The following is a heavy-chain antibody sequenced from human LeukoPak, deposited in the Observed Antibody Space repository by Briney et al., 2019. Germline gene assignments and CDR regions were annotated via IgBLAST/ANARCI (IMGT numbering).Heavy chain of an antibody. CDR2: LFYSGST. Sequence: SETLSLTCTVSGGSIGNDFWGWIRQPPGKGLEWIGYLFYSGSTAYNPSLKSRVTISVDTSTKHFSLTLMSVTSVDTAVYYCAKGLNGPSWADWGLGTLVTVSS. CDR3: AKGLNGPSWAD. V-gene: IGHV4-59*01. J-gene: IGHJ4*02. CDR1: GGSIGNDF. D-gene: IGHD2-8*01.